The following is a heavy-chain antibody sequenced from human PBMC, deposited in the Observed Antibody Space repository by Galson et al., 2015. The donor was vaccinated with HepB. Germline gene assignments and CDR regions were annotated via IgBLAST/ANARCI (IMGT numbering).Heavy chain of an antibody. Sequence: SLRLSCAASGFTFSSYAMHWVRQAPGKGLEWVAVISYDGSNKYYADSVKGRFTISRDNSKNTLYLQMNSLRAEDTAVYYCAAPPSITMIVVDDAFDIWGQGTMVTVSS. CDR1: GFTFSSYA. J-gene: IGHJ3*02. D-gene: IGHD3-22*01. CDR2: ISYDGSNK. V-gene: IGHV3-30-3*01. CDR3: AAPPSITMIVVDDAFDI.